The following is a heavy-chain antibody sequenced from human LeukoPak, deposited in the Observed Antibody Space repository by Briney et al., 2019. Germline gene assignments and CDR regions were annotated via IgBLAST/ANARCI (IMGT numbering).Heavy chain of an antibody. CDR3: AKDLKGYCSSTSCYTGIDY. CDR2: IRYDGSNK. V-gene: IGHV3-30*02. J-gene: IGHJ4*02. D-gene: IGHD2-2*02. Sequence: PGGSLRLSCAASGFTFSSYGMHWVRQAPGKGLEWVAFIRYDGSNKYYADSVKGRFTISRDNSKNTLYLQMNSLRAEDTAVHYCAKDLKGYCSSTSCYTGIDYWGQGTLVTVSS. CDR1: GFTFSSYG.